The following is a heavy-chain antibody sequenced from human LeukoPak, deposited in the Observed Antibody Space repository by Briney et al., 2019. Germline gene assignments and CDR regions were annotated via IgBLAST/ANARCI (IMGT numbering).Heavy chain of an antibody. CDR1: GFTFSSYG. V-gene: IGHV3-33*01. J-gene: IGHJ6*02. CDR3: ARERSGSYYYYYGMDV. CDR2: IWYDGSNK. Sequence: GGSLRLSCAASGFTFSSYGMHWVRQAPGKGLEWVAVIWYDGSNKYYADSVKGRFTISRDNSKNTLYLQMNSLRAEDTAVYYCARERSGSYYYYYGMDVWGQGTTVTVSS. D-gene: IGHD1-26*01.